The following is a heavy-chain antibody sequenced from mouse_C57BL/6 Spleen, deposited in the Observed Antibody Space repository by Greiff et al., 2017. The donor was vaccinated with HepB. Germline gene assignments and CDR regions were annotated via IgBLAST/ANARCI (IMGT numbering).Heavy chain of an antibody. J-gene: IGHJ3*01. CDR3: AGGSYGYDAAY. CDR1: GYTFTSYW. CDR2: IDPSDSET. V-gene: IGHV1-52*01. Sequence: VKLQQPGAELVRPGSSVKLSCKASGYTFTSYWMHWVKQRPIQGLEWIGNIDPSDSETHYNQKFKDKATLTVDKSSSTAYMQLSSLTSEDSAVYYCAGGSYGYDAAYWGQGTLVTVSA. D-gene: IGHD2-2*01.